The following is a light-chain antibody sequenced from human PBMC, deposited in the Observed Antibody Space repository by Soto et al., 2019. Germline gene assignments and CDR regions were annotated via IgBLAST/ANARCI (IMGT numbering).Light chain of an antibody. CDR1: QTITRY. V-gene: IGKV1-39*01. J-gene: IGKJ2*01. CDR3: QQRVSFPVT. CDR2: AAS. Sequence: DIQMTQSPSSLSASVGDRVTITCRANQTITRYLNWYQQKPGTAPKLLIYAASSLQEGVPSRFRGSGSGTDFTLTISNLQPEDFAAYSCQQRVSFPVTFGQGTKLEIK.